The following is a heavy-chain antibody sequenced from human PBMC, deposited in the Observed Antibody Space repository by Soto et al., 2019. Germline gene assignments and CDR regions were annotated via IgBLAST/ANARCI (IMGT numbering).Heavy chain of an antibody. CDR2: ILVSDST. Sequence: EVQMLESGGGLVQPGGSLRLSCAASGFICSSYDMSWVRQAPGKGLEWVSTILVSDSTHYEDSVRGRFTISRDRSKNTVYLKMNSLTAGDTAVYYCAKSTATTGGAFDICGQGTMVTVSS. D-gene: IGHD1-7*01. CDR3: AKSTATTGGAFDI. V-gene: IGHV3-23*01. CDR1: GFICSSYD. J-gene: IGHJ3*02.